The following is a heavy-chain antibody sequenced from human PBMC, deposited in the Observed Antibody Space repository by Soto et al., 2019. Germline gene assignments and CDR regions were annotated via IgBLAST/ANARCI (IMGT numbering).Heavy chain of an antibody. J-gene: IGHJ5*02. V-gene: IGHV3-30-3*01. CDR2: ISYDGSNK. Sequence: GGSLRLSCAASGFTFSSYAMHWVRQAPGKGLEWVAVISYDGSNKYYADSVKGRFTISRDNSKNTLYLQMNSLRAEDTAVYYCARDRGPSSSWYKPKNWFDLWGQGTLVTVSS. CDR3: ARDRGPSSSWYKPKNWFDL. CDR1: GFTFSSYA. D-gene: IGHD6-13*01.